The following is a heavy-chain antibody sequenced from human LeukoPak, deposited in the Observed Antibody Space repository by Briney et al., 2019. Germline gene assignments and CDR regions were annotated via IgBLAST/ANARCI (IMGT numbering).Heavy chain of an antibody. J-gene: IGHJ4*02. CDR2: TSGGGGSP. CDR1: GFTFSSYA. V-gene: IGHV3-23*01. CDR3: AKYREQQWLVHFDY. D-gene: IGHD6-19*01. Sequence: PGGSLRLSCAAPGFTFSSYAMSWVRQAPGKGLEWVSGTSGGGGSPYCADSVKGRFTISRDNSKNTLYLQMNSLRAEDTAVYYCAKYREQQWLVHFDYWGQGTLVTVSS.